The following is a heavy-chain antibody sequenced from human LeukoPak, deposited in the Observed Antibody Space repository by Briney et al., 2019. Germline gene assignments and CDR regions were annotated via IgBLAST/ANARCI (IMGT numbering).Heavy chain of an antibody. CDR3: TTDYYYDSSGSYYTIDY. D-gene: IGHD3-22*01. V-gene: IGHV1-24*01. J-gene: IGHJ4*02. CDR2: FDPEDGET. CDR1: GYTLTELS. Sequence: ASVKVSCKVSGYTLTELSMHWVRQAPGQGLEWMGGFDPEDGETLYAQKFQGRVTMTKDTSTDTAYMELSSLRSEDTAVYYCTTDYYYDSSGSYYTIDYWGQGTLVTVSS.